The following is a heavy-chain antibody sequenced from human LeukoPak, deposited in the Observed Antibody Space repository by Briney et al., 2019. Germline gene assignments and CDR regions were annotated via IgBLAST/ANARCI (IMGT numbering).Heavy chain of an antibody. CDR1: GFTFSSYW. D-gene: IGHD4-17*01. V-gene: IGHV3-74*01. Sequence: HAGGSLRLSCAASGFTFSSYWMHWVRQAPGKGLVWVSRINTDGSSTSYADSVKGRFTISRDNAKDTLYLQMNSLRAEDTAVYYCARDLTKVGNGDPHFGYWGQGTLVTVSS. CDR2: INTDGSST. J-gene: IGHJ4*02. CDR3: ARDLTKVGNGDPHFGY.